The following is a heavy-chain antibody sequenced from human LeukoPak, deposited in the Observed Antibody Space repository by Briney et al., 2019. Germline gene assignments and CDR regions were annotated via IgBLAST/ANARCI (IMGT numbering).Heavy chain of an antibody. J-gene: IGHJ4*02. Sequence: ASVKVSCKASGYTFTGYYMHWVRQAPGQGLEWMGWINPNSGGTNYAQKFQGWVTMTRDTSISTAYMELSRLRSDDTAVYYCARDRRERYYYDSSGLVHWGQGTLVTVSS. V-gene: IGHV1-2*04. D-gene: IGHD3-22*01. CDR1: GYTFTGYY. CDR2: INPNSGGT. CDR3: ARDRRERYYYDSSGLVH.